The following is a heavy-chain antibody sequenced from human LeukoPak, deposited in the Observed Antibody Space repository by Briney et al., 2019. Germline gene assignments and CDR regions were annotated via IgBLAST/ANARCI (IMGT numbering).Heavy chain of an antibody. Sequence: PGRSLRLSCAASEFTFSSYGMHWVRQAPGKGLEWVAVIWYDGSKKYYGDSVKGRFTISRDNSKNTLYLQMNSLRAEDTAVYYCARTRVTTGHYYYGMDVWGQGTTVTVSS. CDR3: ARTRVTTGHYYYGMDV. D-gene: IGHD4-17*01. J-gene: IGHJ6*02. CDR1: EFTFSSYG. CDR2: IWYDGSKK. V-gene: IGHV3-33*01.